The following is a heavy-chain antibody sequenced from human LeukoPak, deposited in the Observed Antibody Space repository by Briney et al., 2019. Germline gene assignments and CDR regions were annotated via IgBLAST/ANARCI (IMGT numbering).Heavy chain of an antibody. J-gene: IGHJ6*03. CDR1: GGSFSDSY. Sequence: SETLSLTCAVYGGSFSDSYWTWIRQRPGKGLEWIGEIHHSGTTNFNPSLQSRVSISVDTAKNQFFLRVASMTAADTALYYCARGRKVSGVRRINRARHENYFFYYIDVWGKGTSVSVSS. V-gene: IGHV4-34*01. D-gene: IGHD1-14*01. CDR2: IHHSGTT. CDR3: ARGRKVSGVRRINRARHENYFFYYIDV.